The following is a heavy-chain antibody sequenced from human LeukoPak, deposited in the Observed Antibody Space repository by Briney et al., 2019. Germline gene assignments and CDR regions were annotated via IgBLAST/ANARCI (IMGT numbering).Heavy chain of an antibody. Sequence: GESLKISCKGSGYSFTSYWISWVRQMPGKGLEWMGRIDPSDSYTNYSPSFQGHVTTSADKSISTAYLQWSSLKASDTAMYYCARRKVEMANFDYWGQGTLVTVSS. J-gene: IGHJ4*02. CDR1: GYSFTSYW. CDR3: ARRKVEMANFDY. V-gene: IGHV5-10-1*01. CDR2: IDPSDSYT. D-gene: IGHD5-24*01.